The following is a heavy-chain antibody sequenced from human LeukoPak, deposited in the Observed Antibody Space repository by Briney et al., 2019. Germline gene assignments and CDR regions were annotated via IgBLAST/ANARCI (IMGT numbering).Heavy chain of an antibody. CDR2: INHSGST. J-gene: IGHJ6*03. CDR3: ARGQQNYYYYYMDV. V-gene: IGHV4-34*01. D-gene: IGHD2-2*01. Sequence: SETLSLTCAVYGGSFSGYYWSWIRQPPGKGREWIGEINHSGSTNYNPSLKSRVTISVDTSKNQFSLKLSSVTAADTAVYYCARGQQNYYYYYMDVWGKGTTVTVSS. CDR1: GGSFSGYY.